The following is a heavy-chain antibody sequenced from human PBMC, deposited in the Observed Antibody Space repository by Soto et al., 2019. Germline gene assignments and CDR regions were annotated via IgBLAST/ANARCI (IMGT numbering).Heavy chain of an antibody. CDR2: VSTSGNV. J-gene: IGHJ4*02. CDR3: ARDNNDFWSLYPLAFDY. CDR1: GGSLTKYY. D-gene: IGHD3-3*01. Sequence: SETLSLTCTVSGGSLTKYYWSWIRQPAGKGLEWIGRVSTSGNVISKASLRSRLTMSVDTSKNQFSLRLTSVTAADTAVYYCARDNNDFWSLYPLAFDYWGQGALVTVSS. V-gene: IGHV4-4*07.